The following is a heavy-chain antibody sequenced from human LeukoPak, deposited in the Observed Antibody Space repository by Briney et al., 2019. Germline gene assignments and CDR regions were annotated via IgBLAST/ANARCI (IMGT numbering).Heavy chain of an antibody. V-gene: IGHV1-69*13. J-gene: IGHJ3*02. CDR2: IIPIFGTA. CDR1: GGTFSSYA. D-gene: IGHD2/OR15-2a*01. CDR3: ARGKPIDAFDI. Sequence: ASVKVSCKASGGTFSSYAISWVRQAPGQGLEWTGGIIPIFGTANYAQKFQGRVTITADESTSTAYMELSRLRSEDTAVYYCARGKPIDAFDIWGQGTMVTVSS.